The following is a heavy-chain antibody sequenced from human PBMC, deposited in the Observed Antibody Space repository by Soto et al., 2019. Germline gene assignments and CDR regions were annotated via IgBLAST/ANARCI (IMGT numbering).Heavy chain of an antibody. J-gene: IGHJ6*02. CDR3: ARDTQGGVPQWFGELYNYYGMDV. D-gene: IGHD3-10*01. CDR2: IIPIFGTP. CDR1: GGTFSNYA. Sequence: GASVKVSCKASGGTFSNYAISWVRQAPGQGLEWMGGIIPIFGTPNYAQKFQGRVTITADESTSTAYLELSSLRSDDTALYYCARDTQGGVPQWFGELYNYYGMDVWGQGTTVTVSS. V-gene: IGHV1-69*13.